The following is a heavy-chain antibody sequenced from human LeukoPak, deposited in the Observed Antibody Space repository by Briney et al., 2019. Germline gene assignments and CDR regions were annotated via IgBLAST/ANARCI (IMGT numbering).Heavy chain of an antibody. CDR1: GYTFPSYG. CDR3: ATRRVPGSYYIYYYYYYMDV. D-gene: IGHD3-10*01. Sequence: GGPVNVYCKASGYTFPSYGISWVRQAPGQGLEWMGWISAYKGNTNHAQKRQGRVTMTTHTSTSTAHMELRRLRSDYTTVYCCATRRVPGSYYIYYYYYYMDVWGKGTTVTVSS. V-gene: IGHV1-18*01. CDR2: ISAYKGNT. J-gene: IGHJ6*03.